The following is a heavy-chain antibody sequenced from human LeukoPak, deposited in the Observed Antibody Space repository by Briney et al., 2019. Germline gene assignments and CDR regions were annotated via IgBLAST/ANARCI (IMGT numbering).Heavy chain of an antibody. D-gene: IGHD3-3*01. V-gene: IGHV4-34*01. CDR3: ASSDFWSGYHFDY. J-gene: IGHJ4*02. CDR2: INHSGRT. CDR1: GGSFSAYY. Sequence: SETLSLTCGVSGGSFSAYYWSWIRQPPGKGLELIGEINHSGRTNYNPSLKSRVTISVDTSKNQFSLNLSSVTAADTAVYYCASSDFWSGYHFDYWGQGTLVTVSS.